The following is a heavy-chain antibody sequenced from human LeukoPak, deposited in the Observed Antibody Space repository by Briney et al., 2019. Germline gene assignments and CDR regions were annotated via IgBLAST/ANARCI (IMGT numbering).Heavy chain of an antibody. CDR3: ARDAEMATIRYDY. Sequence: GGSLRLSCAASEFTFSSSWMSWVRQAPGKGLEWVSSISSSSSYIYYADSVKGRFTISRDNAKNSLYLQMNSLRAEDTAVYYCARDAEMATIRYDYWGQGTLVTVSS. V-gene: IGHV3-21*01. J-gene: IGHJ4*02. CDR1: EFTFSSSW. CDR2: ISSSSSYI. D-gene: IGHD5-24*01.